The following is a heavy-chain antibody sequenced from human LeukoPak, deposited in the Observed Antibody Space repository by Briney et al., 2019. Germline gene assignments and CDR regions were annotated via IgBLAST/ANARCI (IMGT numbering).Heavy chain of an antibody. CDR3: ARGPTQVVVLGYYYMDV. V-gene: IGHV1-8*01. CDR1: GYTFTSYD. D-gene: IGHD2-2*01. J-gene: IGHJ6*03. Sequence: ASVKVSCKASGYTFTSYDINWVRQATGQGLEWMGLMNPNSGNTGFAQKFQGRVTMTRNTSISTAYMELSSLRSEDTAVYYCARGPTQVVVLGYYYMDVWGKGTTVTVSS. CDR2: MNPNSGNT.